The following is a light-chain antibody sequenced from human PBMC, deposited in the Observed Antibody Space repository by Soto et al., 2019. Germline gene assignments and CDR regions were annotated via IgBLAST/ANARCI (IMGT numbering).Light chain of an antibody. CDR2: DVS. J-gene: IGLJ2*01. V-gene: IGLV2-14*01. Sequence: QSALTQPASVSGSPGQSITISCTGTSSDVGGYNYVSWYQQHPGKAPKLMIYDVSNRPPGVSHRFSGSKSGNTASLTISGLQAEDEADYYCSSYTSSSTYVVFGGGTKVTVL. CDR1: SSDVGGYNY. CDR3: SSYTSSSTYVV.